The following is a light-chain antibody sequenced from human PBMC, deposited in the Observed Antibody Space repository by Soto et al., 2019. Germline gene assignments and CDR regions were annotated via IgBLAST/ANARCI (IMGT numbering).Light chain of an antibody. V-gene: IGLV2-8*01. CDR2: DVN. CDR3: SSYSGSNNFV. J-gene: IGLJ1*01. Sequence: QSALTQPPSASGSPGQSVTISCTGTSSDVGGYNYVSWYQQHPGKAPKLITSDVNKWPSGVPDRFSGSKSGNTASLTVSGLQAEDEADYYCSSYSGSNNFVFGTGTKLTVL. CDR1: SSDVGGYNY.